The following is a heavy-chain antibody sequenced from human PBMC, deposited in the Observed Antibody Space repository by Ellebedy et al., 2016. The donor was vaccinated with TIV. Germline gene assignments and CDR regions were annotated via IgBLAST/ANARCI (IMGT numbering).Heavy chain of an antibody. D-gene: IGHD2-2*01. Sequence: PGGSLRLSCAASGFTFMNYAMTWVRQAPGQGLEWVSVITGSGGKTYYADSVKGRFTISRDNSKNTLYLQMNSLRVEDTAVYYCAKQKSTSAGSSDIWGQGAMVTVSS. CDR1: GFTFMNYA. CDR3: AKQKSTSAGSSDI. CDR2: ITGSGGKT. V-gene: IGHV3-23*01. J-gene: IGHJ3*02.